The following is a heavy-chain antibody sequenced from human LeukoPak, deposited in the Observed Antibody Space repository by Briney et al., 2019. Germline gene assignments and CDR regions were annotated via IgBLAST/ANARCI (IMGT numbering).Heavy chain of an antibody. V-gene: IGHV5-51*01. Sequence: GESLKISCKGSGYSFTGYWIGWVRQMPGKGLEWMGIIYPGDSDTRYSPSFQGQVTISADKSISTAYLQWSSLKASDTAMYYCARVTYYYDSSGSLYYYYMDVWGKGTTVTVSS. J-gene: IGHJ6*03. CDR2: IYPGDSDT. D-gene: IGHD3-22*01. CDR1: GYSFTGYW. CDR3: ARVTYYYDSSGSLYYYYMDV.